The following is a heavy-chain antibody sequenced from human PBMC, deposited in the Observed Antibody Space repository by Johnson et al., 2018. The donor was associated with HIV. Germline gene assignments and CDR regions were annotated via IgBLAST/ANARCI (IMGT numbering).Heavy chain of an antibody. D-gene: IGHD6-19*01. CDR1: GFTFSSYG. Sequence: QVQLVESGGGVVQPGGSLRLSCAASGFTFSSYGMHWVRQAPGKGLEWVAFIRYDGSNKYYADSVKGRFTISRDNSKNTLYLQMNSLRAEDTAVYYCAKDVQWLVAPGGAFGIWGQGTMVTVST. V-gene: IGHV3-30*02. CDR2: IRYDGSNK. CDR3: AKDVQWLVAPGGAFGI. J-gene: IGHJ3*02.